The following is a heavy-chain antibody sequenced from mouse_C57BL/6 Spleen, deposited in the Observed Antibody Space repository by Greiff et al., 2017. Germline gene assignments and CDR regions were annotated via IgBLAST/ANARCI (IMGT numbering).Heavy chain of an antibody. D-gene: IGHD1-1*01. J-gene: IGHJ2*01. CDR2: IYPSDSET. CDR3: TRRDGSSYSYYFDY. Sequence: VQLQQPGAELVRPGSSVKLSCKASGYTFTSYWMDWVQQRPGQGLEWIGNIYPSDSETHYNQKFKDKATLTVDKSSSTAYMQLSSLTSEDSAVYYCTRRDGSSYSYYFDYWGQGTTLTVSS. CDR1: GYTFTSYW. V-gene: IGHV1-61*01.